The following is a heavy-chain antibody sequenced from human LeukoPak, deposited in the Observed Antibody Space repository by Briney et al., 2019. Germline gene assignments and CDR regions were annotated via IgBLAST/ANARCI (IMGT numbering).Heavy chain of an antibody. CDR1: GFTFSSYS. Sequence: GGSLRLSCAASGFTFSSYSMNWVRQAPGKGLEWVSYISSSSSTIYYADSVKGRFTISRDNAENSLYLQMNSLRAEDTAVYYCARDPTYYYDSSGFPYFDYWGQGTLVTVSS. CDR3: ARDPTYYYDSSGFPYFDY. D-gene: IGHD3-22*01. V-gene: IGHV3-48*04. J-gene: IGHJ4*02. CDR2: ISSSSSTI.